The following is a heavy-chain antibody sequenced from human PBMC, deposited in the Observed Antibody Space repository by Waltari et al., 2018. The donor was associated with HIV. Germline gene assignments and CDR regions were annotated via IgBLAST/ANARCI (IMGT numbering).Heavy chain of an antibody. D-gene: IGHD6-13*01. CDR3: AKERIAAAGEYYFDY. CDR1: GFTFSSYG. CDR2: ISYDGSNK. V-gene: IGHV3-30*18. J-gene: IGHJ4*02. Sequence: QVQLVESGGGVVQPGRSLRLSCAASGFTFSSYGMHWVRQAPGKGLEWVAVISYDGSNKYYADSVKGRFTISRDNSKNTLYLQMNSLRAEDTAVYYCAKERIAAAGEYYFDYWGQGTLVTVSS.